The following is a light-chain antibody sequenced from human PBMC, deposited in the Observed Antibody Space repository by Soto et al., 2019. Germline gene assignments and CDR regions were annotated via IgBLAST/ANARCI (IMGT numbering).Light chain of an antibody. CDR3: QHYGSTSWT. CDR2: GAS. CDR1: QSVSTNF. Sequence: EIVLTQPPGTLSLSPGEGATLSCRASQSVSTNFFAWYQQKPGQAPRLLIYGASSRASGIPDRFSGSGSGTDFTLTISRLEPEDFAVYYCQHYGSTSWTCGQGTK. J-gene: IGKJ1*01. V-gene: IGKV3-20*01.